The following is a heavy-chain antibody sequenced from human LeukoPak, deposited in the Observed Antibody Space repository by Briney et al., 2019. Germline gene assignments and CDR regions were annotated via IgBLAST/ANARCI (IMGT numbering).Heavy chain of an antibody. CDR1: GFKFSDYN. Sequence: GGSLRLSCAASGFKFSDYNLNWVRQAPGKGLEWISYIDSSSDTLYYADFVKGRFTISRDNAKNSLFLQMNTLRDEDTAVYYCARRPGYSYGPHYYYYGMDVWGQGTTVTVSS. V-gene: IGHV3-48*02. D-gene: IGHD5-18*01. CDR2: IDSSSDTL. CDR3: ARRPGYSYGPHYYYYGMDV. J-gene: IGHJ6*02.